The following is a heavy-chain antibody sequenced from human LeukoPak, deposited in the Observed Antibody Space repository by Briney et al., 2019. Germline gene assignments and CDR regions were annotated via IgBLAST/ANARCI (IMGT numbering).Heavy chain of an antibody. J-gene: IGHJ4*02. CDR3: AKDQGFSSGWYDLDF. CDR1: GFTFSNYA. D-gene: IGHD6-19*01. Sequence: PGGCLRLSCAAPGFTFSNYAMNWVCLAPGKGLEWVSGISVSGGSTFYADSVKGRFTVSRDNSKNTLYLQMSSLRSEDTAVYYCAKDQGFSSGWYDLDFWGQGTLVTVSS. CDR2: ISVSGGST. V-gene: IGHV3-23*01.